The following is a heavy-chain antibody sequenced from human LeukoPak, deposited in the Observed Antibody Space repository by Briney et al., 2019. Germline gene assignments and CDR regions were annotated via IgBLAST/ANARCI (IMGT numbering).Heavy chain of an antibody. J-gene: IGHJ4*02. CDR1: GGSISSSSYY. Sequence: NPSETLSLTCTVSGGSISSSSYYWGWIRQPPGKGLEWIGSIYYSGSTYYNPSLKSRVTISVDTSKNQFSLKLSSVTAADTAVYYCASPLGYCSGGSCYDYRGQGTLVTVSS. D-gene: IGHD2-15*01. CDR3: ASPLGYCSGGSCYDY. CDR2: IYYSGST. V-gene: IGHV4-39*01.